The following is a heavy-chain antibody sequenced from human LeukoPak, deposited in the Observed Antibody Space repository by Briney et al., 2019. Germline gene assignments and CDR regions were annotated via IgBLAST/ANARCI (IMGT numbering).Heavy chain of an antibody. J-gene: IGHJ4*02. V-gene: IGHV4-39*07. CDR2: IYYSGST. CDR1: GGSISSSSYY. D-gene: IGHD6-6*01. CDR3: ARATRAARHFDY. Sequence: SETLSLTCTISGGSISSSSYYWGWIRQPPGKGLEWIGSIYYSGSTYYNPSLKSRVTISVDTSKNQFSLKLSSVTAADTAVYYCARATRAARHFDYWGQGTLVTVSS.